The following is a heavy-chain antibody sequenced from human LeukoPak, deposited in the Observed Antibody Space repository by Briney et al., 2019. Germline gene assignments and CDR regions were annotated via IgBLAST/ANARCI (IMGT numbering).Heavy chain of an antibody. CDR1: GFSLRKYE. CDR2: MSSESTAI. Sequence: GGSLRLTCSASGFSLRKYEMNWVGQAPEKGPEWISYMSSESTAIYYSDSVEGRFTMSRDNAKNSVHLQMTSLRADDTALYFCATEPAGLFFDANRYLDLCGQGVLVTVSS. V-gene: IGHV3-48*03. CDR3: ATEPAGLFFDANRYLDL. J-gene: IGHJ4*02. D-gene: IGHD3/OR15-3a*01.